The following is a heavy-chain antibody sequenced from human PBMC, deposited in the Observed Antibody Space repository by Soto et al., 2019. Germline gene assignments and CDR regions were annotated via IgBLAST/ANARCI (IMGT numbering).Heavy chain of an antibody. J-gene: IGHJ2*01. V-gene: IGHV3-23*01. Sequence: EAQLLESGGDLVQSGGSLRLSCAASGFPFSTYAMSWVRQAPGKGLEWVSVVGGGGDTTYYAASVKGRFTISRDEPKNTLNLKMNSLRADDTALYYCAKWAYGSNSAISKHWFFDLWGRGTRVTVSS. CDR2: VGGGGDTT. D-gene: IGHD4-17*01. CDR3: AKWAYGSNSAISKHWFFDL. CDR1: GFPFSTYA.